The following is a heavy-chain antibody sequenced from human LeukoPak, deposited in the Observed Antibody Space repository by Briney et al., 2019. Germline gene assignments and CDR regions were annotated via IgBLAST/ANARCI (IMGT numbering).Heavy chain of an antibody. CDR3: GRSGYYGGYYYYYYMDV. CDR1: GFSFSTYA. J-gene: IGHJ6*03. D-gene: IGHD3-3*01. CDR2: IWYDGSNK. Sequence: PGGSLRLSCAASGFSFSTYAMHWVRQAPGKGLEWVAVIWYDGSNKYYADSVKGRFTISRDNSKNTLYLQMNSLRAEDTAVYYCGRSGYYGGYYYYYYMDVWGKGTTVTVSS. V-gene: IGHV3-33*08.